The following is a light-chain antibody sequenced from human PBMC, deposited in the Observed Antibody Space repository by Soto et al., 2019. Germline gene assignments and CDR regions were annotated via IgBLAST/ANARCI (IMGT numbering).Light chain of an antibody. CDR2: DAS. J-gene: IGKJ5*01. CDR1: QSVSNF. CDR3: QQRANWPLTT. Sequence: EIVLTQSPATLSLSPGERATLSCRASQSVSNFLAWYQQKPGQAPRLLIYDASNRATGIPARFSGSGSGTDFTLTIRSLEPEDFAIYYCQQRANWPLTTSGHGTRLEIK. V-gene: IGKV3-11*01.